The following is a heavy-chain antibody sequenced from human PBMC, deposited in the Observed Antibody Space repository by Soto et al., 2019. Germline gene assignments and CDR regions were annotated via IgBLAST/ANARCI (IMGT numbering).Heavy chain of an antibody. CDR1: GYTFTSYG. V-gene: IGHV1-18*04. CDR2: ISAYNGNT. Sequence: QVQLVQSGAEVKKPGASVKVSCKASGYTFTSYGISWVRQAPGQGLEWMGWISAYNGNTNYARKLQGRVTMTTDTSTRTAYMELRSLRSDDTAVYYCARDSSSWYVPAALDYWGQGTLVTVSS. J-gene: IGHJ4*02. D-gene: IGHD6-13*01. CDR3: ARDSSSWYVPAALDY.